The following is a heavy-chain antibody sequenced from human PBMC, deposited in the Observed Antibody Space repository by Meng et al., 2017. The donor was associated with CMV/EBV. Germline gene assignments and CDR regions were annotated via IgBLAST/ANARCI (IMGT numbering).Heavy chain of an antibody. D-gene: IGHD3-3*01. J-gene: IGHJ3*02. CDR1: GGTFSSYA. V-gene: IGHV1-69*10. CDR3: ASPITIFGVVPRDDAFDI. Sequence: SVKVSCKASGGTFSSYAISWVRQAPGQGLEWLGGIIPILGIANYAQKFQGRVTITADKSTSTAYMELSSLRSEDTAVYYCASPITIFGVVPRDDAFDIWGQGTMVTVSS. CDR2: IIPILGIA.